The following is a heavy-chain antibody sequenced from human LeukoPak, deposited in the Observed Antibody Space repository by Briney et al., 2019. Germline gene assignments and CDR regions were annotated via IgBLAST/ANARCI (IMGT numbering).Heavy chain of an antibody. Sequence: ASVNVSCMASGYTFIGYYMHWVRQAPGQGLEWVGWINPNRGGTNYAQKFQGWVTMTRDTSISTAYMELSRLRADDTAVYYCARECPTTVTTNDAFDIWGQGTMVTVSS. CDR1: GYTFIGYY. J-gene: IGHJ3*02. D-gene: IGHD4-17*01. CDR2: INPNRGGT. CDR3: ARECPTTVTTNDAFDI. V-gene: IGHV1-2*04.